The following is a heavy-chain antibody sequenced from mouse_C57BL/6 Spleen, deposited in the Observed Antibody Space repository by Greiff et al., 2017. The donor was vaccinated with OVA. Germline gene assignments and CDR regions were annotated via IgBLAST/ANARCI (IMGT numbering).Heavy chain of an antibody. D-gene: IGHD1-1*01. CDR3: AKGYYGSSYRDYYAMDY. Sequence: QVQLQQPGAELVKPGASVKLSCKASGYTFTSYWMQWVKQRPGPGLEWIGEIDPSDSYTNYNQKFKGKATLTVDTSSSTAYMQLSSLTSEDSAVYYCAKGYYGSSYRDYYAMDYWGQGTSVTVSS. J-gene: IGHJ4*01. CDR1: GYTFTSYW. CDR2: IDPSDSYT. V-gene: IGHV1-50*01.